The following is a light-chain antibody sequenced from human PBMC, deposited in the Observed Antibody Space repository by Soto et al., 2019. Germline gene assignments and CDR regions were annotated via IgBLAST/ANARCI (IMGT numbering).Light chain of an antibody. J-gene: IGLJ1*01. Sequence: QSALTQPASVSGSPGQSVTISCTGTSGDVGAYNYVSWYQQHPGKAPKPMIYEVSTRPSGVSHRFSGSKSGTTASLTISGLQAEDEADYYCSSYTSTYTYVCXTGTK. V-gene: IGLV2-14*01. CDR3: SSYTSTYTYV. CDR2: EVS. CDR1: SGDVGAYNY.